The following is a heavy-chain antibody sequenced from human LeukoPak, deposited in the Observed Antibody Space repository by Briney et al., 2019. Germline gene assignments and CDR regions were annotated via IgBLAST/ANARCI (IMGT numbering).Heavy chain of an antibody. D-gene: IGHD6-13*01. CDR3: ARDLQQLVPGDY. CDR1: GFTFSSYG. V-gene: IGHV3-33*01. J-gene: IGHJ4*02. Sequence: GGSLRLSCAASGFTFSSYGMHWVRQAPGKGLEWVAVIWYDGSNKYYADSVKGRFTISRDNSKNTLYLQVNSLRAEDTAVYYCARDLQQLVPGDYWGQGTLVTVSS. CDR2: IWYDGSNK.